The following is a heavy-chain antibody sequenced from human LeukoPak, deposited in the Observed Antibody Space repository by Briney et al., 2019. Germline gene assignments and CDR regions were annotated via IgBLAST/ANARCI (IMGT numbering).Heavy chain of an antibody. V-gene: IGHV3-23*01. J-gene: IGHJ4*02. CDR1: GFTLSNYA. Sequence: GGSLRLSCAASGFTLSNYAMTWVRQAPGAGLEWVSGIGGSSAITYYADSAKGRFTISRDNSKNRVYLQMNSLRAEDTAVYYCGRGRVEMATITGHFDYWGQGNLVTVSS. CDR3: GRGRVEMATITGHFDY. CDR2: IGGSSAIT. D-gene: IGHD5-24*01.